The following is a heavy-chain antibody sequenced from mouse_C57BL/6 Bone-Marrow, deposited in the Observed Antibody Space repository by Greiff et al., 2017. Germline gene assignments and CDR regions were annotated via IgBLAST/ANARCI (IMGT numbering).Heavy chain of an antibody. J-gene: IGHJ3*01. CDR3: ARDYYGSSPRFAY. CDR1: GYTFTSYW. D-gene: IGHD1-1*01. CDR2: IHPNSGST. V-gene: IGHV1-64*01. Sequence: QVQLQQPGAELVKPGASVKLSCKASGYTFTSYWMHWVKQRPGQGLEWIGMIHPNSGSTNYNEKFKSKATLTVDKSSSTAYMQLSSLTSEDSAVYYCARDYYGSSPRFAYWGQGTLVTVSA.